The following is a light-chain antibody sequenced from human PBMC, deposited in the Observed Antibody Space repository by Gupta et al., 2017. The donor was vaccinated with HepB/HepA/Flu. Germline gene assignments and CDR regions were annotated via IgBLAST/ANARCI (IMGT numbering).Light chain of an antibody. CDR3: QSYDGSLSGSVV. CDR1: SSNIGAGYD. V-gene: IGLV1-40*01. CDR2: NNN. Sequence: QSVLTQPPSVSGAPGQRVTISCTGSSSNIGAGYDVHWYQQLPGTAPNLLIYNNNNRPSGVPDRFSGSKSGTSASLAISGLQAEEEADYYCQSYDGSLSGSVVFGGGTKLTVL. J-gene: IGLJ2*01.